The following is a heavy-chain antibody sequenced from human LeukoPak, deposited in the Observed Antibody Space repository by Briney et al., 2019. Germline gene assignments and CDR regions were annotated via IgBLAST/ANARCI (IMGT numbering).Heavy chain of an antibody. V-gene: IGHV1-18*01. J-gene: IGHJ4*02. D-gene: IGHD2-2*01. CDR3: ARGLVVPAAMGEFDY. CDR2: INVYNGNT. CDR1: GYTFTTSG. Sequence: ASLKVSCKASGYTFTTSGINWVRQAPGQGLEWMGCINVYNGNTNYAQKFQGRITMTRHTSTNTAYMELRSLKSDDTAVYYCARGLVVPAAMGEFDYWGQGTLIAVSS.